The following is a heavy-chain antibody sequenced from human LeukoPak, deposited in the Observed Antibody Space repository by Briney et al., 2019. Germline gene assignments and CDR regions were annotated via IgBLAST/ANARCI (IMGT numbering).Heavy chain of an antibody. CDR1: GYTFTVYY. CDR2: INPNSGGT. D-gene: IGHD3-10*01. Sequence: ASVTVSCKASGYTFTVYYMHWVRQAPGQGREWMGWINPNSGGTNYAQKFQGRVTMTRDTSISTAYMELSRLRSDDTAVYYCARDPLHYYGSGSYPWGQGTLVTVSS. CDR3: ARDPLHYYGSGSYP. V-gene: IGHV1-2*02. J-gene: IGHJ5*02.